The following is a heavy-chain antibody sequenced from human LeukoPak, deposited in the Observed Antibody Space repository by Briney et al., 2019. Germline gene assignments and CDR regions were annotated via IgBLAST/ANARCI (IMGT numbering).Heavy chain of an antibody. D-gene: IGHD3-10*01. Sequence: TGGSLRLSCAASGFTFNRYAMHGVRQAPGKGLEWVTIMSYDGNFTYYSDSVKGRFTISRDNSNDTLYLQMNSLRADDTAIYYCARGRSVYGSGSYSDYWGQGTLVTVSS. CDR3: ARGRSVYGSGSYSDY. CDR1: GFTFNRYA. J-gene: IGHJ4*02. CDR2: MSYDGNFT. V-gene: IGHV3-30*04.